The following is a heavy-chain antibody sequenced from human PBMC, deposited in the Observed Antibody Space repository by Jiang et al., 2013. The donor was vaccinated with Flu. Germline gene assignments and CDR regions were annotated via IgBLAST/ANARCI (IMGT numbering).Heavy chain of an antibody. CDR3: ARDNYYGSRSYDY. Sequence: KPTQTLTLTCTFSGFSLNTSGMCVNWIRQPPGKALEWLARIDWDDDKYHSTSLKTRLTISKDTSKNQVVLTMTNMDPVDTATYYCARDNYYGSRSYDYWGQGTLVTVSS. V-gene: IGHV2-70*11. CDR2: IDWDDDK. J-gene: IGHJ4*02. D-gene: IGHD3-10*01. CDR1: GFSLNTSGMC.